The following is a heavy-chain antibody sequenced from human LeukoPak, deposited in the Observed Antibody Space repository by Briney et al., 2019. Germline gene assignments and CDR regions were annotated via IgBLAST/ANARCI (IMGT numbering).Heavy chain of an antibody. J-gene: IGHJ6*03. CDR2: IKQDGSEK. CDR3: ASIAAFPSYYYYYMDV. CDR1: GFTFSSYA. V-gene: IGHV3-7*01. D-gene: IGHD6-13*01. Sequence: GGSLRLSCAASGFTFSSYAMSWVRQAPGKGLEWVANIKQDGSEKYYVDSVKGRFTISRDNAKNSLYLQMNGLRAEDTAVYYCASIAAFPSYYYYYMDVWGKGTTVTVSS.